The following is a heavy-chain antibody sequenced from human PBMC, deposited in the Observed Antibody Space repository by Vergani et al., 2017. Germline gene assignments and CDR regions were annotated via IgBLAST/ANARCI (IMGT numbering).Heavy chain of an antibody. J-gene: IGHJ4*02. Sequence: QLRLQESGPGLVKPSETLSLTCTVSGGSISSSSYYWGWIRQPPGKGLEWIGSIYYSGSTYYNPSLKSRVTISVDTSKNQFSLKLSSVTAADTAVYYCARQDSSGYYYSVDYWGQGTLVTVSS. CDR2: IYYSGST. CDR3: ARQDSSGYYYSVDY. D-gene: IGHD3-22*01. V-gene: IGHV4-39*01. CDR1: GGSISSSSYY.